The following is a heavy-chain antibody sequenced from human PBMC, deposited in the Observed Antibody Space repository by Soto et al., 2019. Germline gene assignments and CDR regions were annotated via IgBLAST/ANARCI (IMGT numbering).Heavy chain of an antibody. V-gene: IGHV3-30*03. CDR2: ISYDGSNK. Sequence: GGSLRLSCAASGFTFSSYGMHWVRQAPGKGLEWVAVISYDGSNKYYADSVKGRFTISRDNCKNTLYLQMNSLRAEDTAVYYCAGGHDAFDLWGQGTMVTVSS. CDR1: GFTFSSYG. D-gene: IGHD3-16*01. J-gene: IGHJ3*01. CDR3: AGGHDAFDL.